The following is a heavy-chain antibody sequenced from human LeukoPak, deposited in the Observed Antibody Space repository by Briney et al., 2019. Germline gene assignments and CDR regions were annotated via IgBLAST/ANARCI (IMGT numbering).Heavy chain of an antibody. CDR2: IYSGGST. CDR3: ASPGALGELLGN. Sequence: GESLSLSCAVSGFTVSSNYMSWVRQAPGKGLEWVSVIYSGGSTYYADSVKGRFTFSRDNSKNTLYLQMNSLRAEDTAVYYCASPGALGELLGNWGQGTLVTVSS. CDR1: GFTVSSNY. V-gene: IGHV3-53*01. J-gene: IGHJ4*02. D-gene: IGHD1-26*01.